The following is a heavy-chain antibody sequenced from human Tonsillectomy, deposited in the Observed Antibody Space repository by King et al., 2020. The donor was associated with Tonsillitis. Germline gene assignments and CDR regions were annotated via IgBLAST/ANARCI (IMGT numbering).Heavy chain of an antibody. J-gene: IGHJ3*02. CDR3: AKDQALILTGPGALDI. CDR2: ISGASYGT. V-gene: IGHV3-23*04. Sequence: VQLVESGGGLVQPGGSLRLSCAASGFTFSGYAMNWVRQSPGKGLEWVSAISGASYGTYYADSVRGRFTISRDNSENTLYLQMSSLRPEDTAVYYCAKDQALILTGPGALDIWGQGTRVTVSS. D-gene: IGHD3-9*01. CDR1: GFTFSGYA.